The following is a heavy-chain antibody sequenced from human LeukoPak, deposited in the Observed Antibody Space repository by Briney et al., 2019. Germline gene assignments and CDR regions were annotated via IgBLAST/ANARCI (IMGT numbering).Heavy chain of an antibody. D-gene: IGHD1-14*01. Sequence: GESLRLSCAISGFTFAKFAMSWVRQAPGKGLEWVSTISGSGIVTYYADSVKGRFTISRDNSKNTLYLQMNSLRAEDTAVYYCANKPAGFDPWGQGTLVTVSS. V-gene: IGHV3-23*01. J-gene: IGHJ5*02. CDR1: GFTFAKFA. CDR3: ANKPAGFDP. CDR2: ISGSGIVT.